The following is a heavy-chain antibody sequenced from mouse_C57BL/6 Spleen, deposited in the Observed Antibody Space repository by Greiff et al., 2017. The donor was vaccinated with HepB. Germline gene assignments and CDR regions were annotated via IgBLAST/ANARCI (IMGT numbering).Heavy chain of an antibody. CDR1: GFTFSSYG. CDR2: ISSGGSYN. CDR3: ARQGYFDY. J-gene: IGHJ2*01. Sequence: EVQRVESGGDLVKPGGSLKLSCAASGFTFSSYGMSWVRQTPDKRLEWVATISSGGSYNYYPDSVKGRFTISRDNAKNTLYLQMSSLKSEDTAMYYCARQGYFDYWGQGTTLTVSS. V-gene: IGHV5-6*01.